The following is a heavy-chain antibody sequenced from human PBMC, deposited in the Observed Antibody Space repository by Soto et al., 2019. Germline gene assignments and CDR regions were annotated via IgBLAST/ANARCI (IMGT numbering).Heavy chain of an antibody. CDR1: GFTVSSNY. CDR3: ASPIYCSGGSCDPGAFDI. CDR2: IYSGGST. J-gene: IGHJ3*02. Sequence: EVQLVESGGGLVQPGGSLRLSCAASGFTVSSNYMSWVRQAPGKGLEWVSVIYSGGSTYYEDSVKGRFTISRHNSKSTLYRQMNSLRAEDTAVYYCASPIYCSGGSCDPGAFDIWGQGTMLTVSS. V-gene: IGHV3-53*04. D-gene: IGHD2-15*01.